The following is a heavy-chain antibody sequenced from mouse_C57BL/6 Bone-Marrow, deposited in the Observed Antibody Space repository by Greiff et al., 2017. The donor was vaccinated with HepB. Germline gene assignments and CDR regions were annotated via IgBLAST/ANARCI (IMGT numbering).Heavy chain of an antibody. J-gene: IGHJ4*01. D-gene: IGHD2-5*01. CDR1: GFSLTSYG. Sequence: VNVVESGPGLVQPSQSLSITCTVSGFSLTSYGVHWVRQSPGKGLEWLGVIWRGGSTDYNAAFMSRLSITKDNSKSQVFFKMNSLQADDTAIYYCAASIVTPYYYAMDYWGQGTSVTVSS. CDR2: IWRGGST. V-gene: IGHV2-5*01. CDR3: AASIVTPYYYAMDY.